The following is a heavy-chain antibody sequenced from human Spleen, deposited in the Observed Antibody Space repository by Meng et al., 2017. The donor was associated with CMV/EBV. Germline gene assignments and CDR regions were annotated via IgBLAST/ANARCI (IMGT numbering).Heavy chain of an antibody. J-gene: IGHJ4*02. Sequence: CVCTCGSYAMCVVRQAPGKGLEWVSAISGSGGSTYYADSVKGRFTISRDNSKNTLYLQMNSLRAEDTAVYYCAKDLLRGGSYFLDYWGQGTLVTVSS. CDR2: ISGSGGST. CDR1: VCTCGSYA. V-gene: IGHV3-23*01. CDR3: AKDLLRGGSYFLDY. D-gene: IGHD1-26*01.